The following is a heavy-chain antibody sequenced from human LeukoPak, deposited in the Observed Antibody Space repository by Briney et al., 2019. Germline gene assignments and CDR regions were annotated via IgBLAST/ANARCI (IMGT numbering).Heavy chain of an antibody. D-gene: IGHD3-3*01. V-gene: IGHV1-69*05. CDR2: IIPIFGST. Sequence: ASVKVSCKASGGSFSIYAISWVRQAPGQGPEWMGGIIPIFGSTKYAEKYQGRVTMTTDESTGTAYMELRSLRSDDTAVYFCARGSYDFWRGHYSRDNYHYYMDVWGTGTTVTVSS. CDR3: ARGSYDFWRGHYSRDNYHYYMDV. CDR1: GGSFSIYA. J-gene: IGHJ6*03.